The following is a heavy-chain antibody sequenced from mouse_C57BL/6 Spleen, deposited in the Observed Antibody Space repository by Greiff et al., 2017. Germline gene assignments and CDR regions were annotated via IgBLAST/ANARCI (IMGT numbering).Heavy chain of an antibody. CDR2: IYPGDGDT. CDR3: ARPYYYGSGGFAY. CDR1: GYAFSSSW. J-gene: IGHJ3*01. D-gene: IGHD1-1*01. V-gene: IGHV1-82*01. Sequence: QVQLKQSGPELVKPGASVKISCKASGYAFSSSWMTWVKQRPGKGLEWIGRIYPGDGDTNYNGKFKGKATLTVAKSSSTAYMHLSCLTSEDSAVYFCARPYYYGSGGFAYWGKETLVTVSA.